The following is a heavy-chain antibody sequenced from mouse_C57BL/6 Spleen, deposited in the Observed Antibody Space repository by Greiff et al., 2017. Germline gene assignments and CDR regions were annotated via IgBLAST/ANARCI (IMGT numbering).Heavy chain of an antibody. CDR1: GFSLSTSGMG. J-gene: IGHJ4*01. CDR3: ACGISNYSEYYYAMDY. D-gene: IGHD1-3*01. V-gene: IGHV8-12*01. CDR2: LYWDDDK. Sequence: QVTLQVSGPGLLQSSQTLSLTCSFSGFSLSTSGMGVSWIRQPPGKGLEWLAHLYWDDDKRYNPSLKSLLTISKDTSRNQVFLKITIVDTADTATYYYACGISNYSEYYYAMDYWGQGTSVTVSS.